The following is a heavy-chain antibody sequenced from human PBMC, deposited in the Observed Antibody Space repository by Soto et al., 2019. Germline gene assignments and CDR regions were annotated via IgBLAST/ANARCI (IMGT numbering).Heavy chain of an antibody. D-gene: IGHD5-12*01. V-gene: IGHV4-34*01. CDR1: GGSLTGYY. CDR3: ARGQEGIVATH. J-gene: IGHJ4*02. CDR2: IKDGGST. Sequence: QVQLQQWGAGLLKPSETLSRTCAVNGGSLTGYYWSWIRQPPGKGLEWIGEIKDGGSTNYSPSLRGRATISSDTANHQFSLKLNSVTAADTAVYYCARGQEGIVATHWDQGALVTVSS.